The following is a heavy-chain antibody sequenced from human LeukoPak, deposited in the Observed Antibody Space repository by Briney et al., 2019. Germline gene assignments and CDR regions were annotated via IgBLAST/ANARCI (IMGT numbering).Heavy chain of an antibody. D-gene: IGHD1-1*01. CDR2: IYTSGST. Sequence: SETLSLTCTVSGGSISSYYWSWIRQPAGKGLEWIGRIYTSGSTNYHPSLKSIHTMQGDTSKNHFSLKLRSVTAADTAVYYCARVSGTTGTTNWFDPWGQGTLVTVSS. V-gene: IGHV4-4*07. CDR3: ARVSGTTGTTNWFDP. J-gene: IGHJ5*02. CDR1: GGSISSYY.